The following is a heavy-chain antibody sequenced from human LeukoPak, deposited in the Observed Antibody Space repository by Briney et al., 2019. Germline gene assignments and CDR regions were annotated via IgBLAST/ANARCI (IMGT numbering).Heavy chain of an antibody. V-gene: IGHV3-21*01. D-gene: IGHD2-2*02. J-gene: IGHJ5*02. Sequence: GGSLRLSCAASGFTFSSYSMNWVRQAPGKGREWVSSISSRSSYIYYADSVTGRFTISRDNAKNSLYLQMNSLRAEETAVYYCARDSVAVPAAIGYNWFAPWGQGKLVTVSS. CDR3: ARDSVAVPAAIGYNWFAP. CDR1: GFTFSSYS. CDR2: ISSRSSYI.